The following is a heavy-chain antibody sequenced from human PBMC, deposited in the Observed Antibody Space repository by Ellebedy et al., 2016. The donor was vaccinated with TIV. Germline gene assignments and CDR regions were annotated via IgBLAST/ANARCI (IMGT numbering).Heavy chain of an antibody. CDR1: GGSFSDYY. V-gene: IGHV4-34*01. CDR2: INHSGDT. J-gene: IGHJ6*02. D-gene: IGHD2-21*02. CDR3: ARASWVTSLQYYYGLNV. Sequence: MPSETLSLTCAVYGGSFSDYYWSWIRQPPGKGLEWIGEINHSGDTNYNPSLKTRVTISVDTSKNQFSLKVTSVTAADTAVYYCARASWVTSLQYYYGLNVWGQGTTVTVSS.